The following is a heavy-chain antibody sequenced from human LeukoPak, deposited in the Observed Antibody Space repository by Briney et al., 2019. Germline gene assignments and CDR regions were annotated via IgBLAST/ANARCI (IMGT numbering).Heavy chain of an antibody. J-gene: IGHJ4*01. CDR3: ARGFLDFDF. CDR1: GFTFSSNA. CDR2: IWYDGTDT. D-gene: IGHD3-3*01. Sequence: GGSLRLSCAASGFTFSSNAMHWVRQAPGKGLEWVALIWYDGTDTYYADAVKGRFTISRDDSKNTVYLQMNSLRAEDTAFYYCARGFLDFDFWGHGTLVTVSS. V-gene: IGHV3-33*08.